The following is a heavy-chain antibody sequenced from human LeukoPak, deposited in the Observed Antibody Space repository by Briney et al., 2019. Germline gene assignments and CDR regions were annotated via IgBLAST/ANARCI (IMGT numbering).Heavy chain of an antibody. J-gene: IGHJ4*02. V-gene: IGHV1-18*04. CDR3: ARDTGDYGGNGDLFDC. CDR2: INPYNGNT. Sequence: AASVKVSCKASGYTFTGYYMHWVRQAPGRGLEWMGWINPYNGNTNYAQKFQGRVTMTTDTSTSTAYMELRSLRSDDTAVYYCARDTGDYGGNGDLFDCWGQGTLVTVSS. CDR1: GYTFTGYY. D-gene: IGHD4-23*01.